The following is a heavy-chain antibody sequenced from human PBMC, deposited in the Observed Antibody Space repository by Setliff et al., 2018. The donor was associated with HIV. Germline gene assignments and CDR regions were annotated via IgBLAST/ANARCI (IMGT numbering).Heavy chain of an antibody. CDR3: VRDDYGYNGKGFDY. V-gene: IGHV4-39*07. D-gene: IGHD4-17*01. J-gene: IGHJ4*02. Sequence: KPSETLSLTCAVSGDSITSRNYHWDWVRQPPGKGLEWIGSLFYTGSTSCNPSLKSRVTISGDTSKNQFFLRLSSVTAADTAMYYCVRDDYGYNGKGFDYWGPGTLVTVSS. CDR1: GDSITSRNYH. CDR2: LFYTGST.